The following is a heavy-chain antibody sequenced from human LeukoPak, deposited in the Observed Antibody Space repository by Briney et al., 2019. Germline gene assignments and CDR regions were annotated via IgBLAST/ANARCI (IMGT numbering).Heavy chain of an antibody. Sequence: PGGSLRLSCAASGFTFSECGMHWVRQAPGKGLEWVSFIGFDSLNTYYSSSVKGRFTISRDNSKNTLYLQMNALRPDDTAVYYCASYLDTSGYPSGPLDYWGQGTLVTVSS. D-gene: IGHD3-22*01. CDR1: GFTFSECG. CDR3: ASYLDTSGYPSGPLDY. CDR2: IGFDSLNT. J-gene: IGHJ4*02. V-gene: IGHV3-30*02.